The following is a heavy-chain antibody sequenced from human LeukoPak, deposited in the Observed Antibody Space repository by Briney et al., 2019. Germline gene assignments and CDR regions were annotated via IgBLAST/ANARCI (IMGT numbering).Heavy chain of an antibody. Sequence: GESLKISCKGSGYSFTNFWIGWVRQMPGKGLEWMGIIYPGDSDTRYNPSFQGQVTISADKSISTAYLQWGSLKASDTAMYYCARLGYCSRSTCYAFDYWGQGTLVTVSS. CDR2: IYPGDSDT. V-gene: IGHV5-51*01. CDR3: ARLGYCSRSTCYAFDY. J-gene: IGHJ4*02. CDR1: GYSFTNFW. D-gene: IGHD2-2*01.